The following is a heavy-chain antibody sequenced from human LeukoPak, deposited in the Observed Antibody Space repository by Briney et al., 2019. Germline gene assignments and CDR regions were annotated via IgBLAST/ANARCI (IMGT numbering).Heavy chain of an antibody. CDR1: GCTFSSYA. Sequence: SVKVSCKASGCTFSSYAISWVRQAPGQGLEWMGGIIPIFGTANYAQKFQGRVTITAGESTSTAYMELSSLRSEDTAVYYCARSGGYCSSTSCRRDYYFDYWGQGTLVTVSS. J-gene: IGHJ4*02. D-gene: IGHD2-2*01. CDR2: IIPIFGTA. V-gene: IGHV1-69*13. CDR3: ARSGGYCSSTSCRRDYYFDY.